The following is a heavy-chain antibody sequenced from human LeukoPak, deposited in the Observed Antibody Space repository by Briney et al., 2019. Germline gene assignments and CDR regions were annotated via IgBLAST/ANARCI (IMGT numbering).Heavy chain of an antibody. J-gene: IGHJ6*03. CDR2: IRYDGSDK. CDR3: AKGSYYCSSSSCPQYYYYMDV. Sequence: GGSLRLSCAATGFTFNSYGMHWVRQAPGKGLEWVAFIRYDGSDKYYADSVKGRLTISRDNSKNTLYLQMSSLRAEDTAVYYCAKGSYYCSSSSCPQYYYYMDVWGKGTTVTVSS. D-gene: IGHD2-2*01. CDR1: GFTFNSYG. V-gene: IGHV3-30*02.